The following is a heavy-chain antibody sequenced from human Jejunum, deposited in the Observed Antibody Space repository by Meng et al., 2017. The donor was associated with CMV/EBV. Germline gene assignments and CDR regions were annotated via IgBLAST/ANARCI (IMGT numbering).Heavy chain of an antibody. Sequence: NFADYTMHWVRQVPGKGLEWVSPVSRKGDIAYYADSMKGRFTISRDNSKNSLYLHMNSVRTEDTALYYCVKEGPHCINGVCPAFDIWGQGTMVTVSS. D-gene: IGHD2-8*01. CDR1: NFADYT. CDR3: VKEGPHCINGVCPAFDI. V-gene: IGHV3-43*01. J-gene: IGHJ3*02. CDR2: VSRKGDIA.